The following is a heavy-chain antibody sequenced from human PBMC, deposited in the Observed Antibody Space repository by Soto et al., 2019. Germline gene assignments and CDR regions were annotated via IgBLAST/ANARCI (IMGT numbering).Heavy chain of an antibody. V-gene: IGHV3-9*01. CDR1: GFTFDDYA. Sequence: EVQLAESGGGLVQPGRSLRLSCAASGFTFDDYAMHWVRQAPGKGLEWVSGISWNSGSIGYADSVKGRFTISRDNAKNSLYLQMNSLRAEDTALYYCAKDSGGCTYYFYYWGQGTLVTVSS. CDR2: ISWNSGSI. J-gene: IGHJ4*02. CDR3: AKDSGGCTYYFYY. D-gene: IGHD6-19*01.